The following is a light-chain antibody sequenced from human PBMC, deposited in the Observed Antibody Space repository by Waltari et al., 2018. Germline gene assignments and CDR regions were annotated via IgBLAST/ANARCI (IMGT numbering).Light chain of an antibody. V-gene: IGLV8-61*01. CDR1: SGSVSTTYY. CDR3: GLSMGSGIWV. CDR2: DTQ. J-gene: IGLJ3*02. Sequence: QTVVTQEPSLSVSPGGTVTLTCGLSSGSVSTTYYPSWYQQAPGQAPRTLTFDTQPRSSGVPDRFSGSILDNKAALTITGAQADDESDYYGGLSMGSGIWVFGGGTKLTVL.